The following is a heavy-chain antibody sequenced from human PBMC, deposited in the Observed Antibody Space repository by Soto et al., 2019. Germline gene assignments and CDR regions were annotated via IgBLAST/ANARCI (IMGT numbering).Heavy chain of an antibody. D-gene: IGHD3-10*01. CDR1: GYSFTSYW. V-gene: IGHV5-10-1*01. Sequence: EVQLVQSGAEVKKHGESLRISCQVSGYSFTSYWINWVRQMPGKGLEWMGRIDPRDSYIIYSPSIQGHVTISADTSISTAYLQWSSLNASDTAMYYCAIPKKGTMERRLIVTKPTEAFDIWGQGTMVTVSA. J-gene: IGHJ3*02. CDR3: AIPKKGTMERRLIVTKPTEAFDI. CDR2: IDPRDSYI.